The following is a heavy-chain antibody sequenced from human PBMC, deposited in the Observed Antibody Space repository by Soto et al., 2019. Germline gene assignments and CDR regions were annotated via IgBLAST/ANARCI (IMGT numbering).Heavy chain of an antibody. V-gene: IGHV1-18*01. CDR3: ARDLPPVDY. Sequence: QIQLVQSGAEVKKPGASVKVSCKASGYTFSSYHITWVRQAPGQGLEWMGWISAYNGNTNYAQNPXGRVTRTTDPSTSTAYMELRSLGSDDTAVYYCARDLPPVDYWGQGTLVTVSS. J-gene: IGHJ4*02. CDR2: ISAYNGNT. CDR1: GYTFSSYH.